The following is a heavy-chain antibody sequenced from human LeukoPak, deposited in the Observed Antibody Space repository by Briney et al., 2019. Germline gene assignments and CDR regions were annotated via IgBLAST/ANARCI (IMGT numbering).Heavy chain of an antibody. CDR2: IYYSGRT. J-gene: IGHJ4*02. Sequence: SETLSLTCTVSGGSMTTYYWNWIRQTPGKGQELIGYIYYSGRTYYNPSLKSRVTMSVDTSKSQFSLRLSSVTAADTAVYYCARAKGGSFGFNFDYWGQGSLVTVSS. CDR1: GGSMTTYY. CDR3: ARAKGGSFGFNFDY. V-gene: IGHV4-59*01. D-gene: IGHD1-26*01.